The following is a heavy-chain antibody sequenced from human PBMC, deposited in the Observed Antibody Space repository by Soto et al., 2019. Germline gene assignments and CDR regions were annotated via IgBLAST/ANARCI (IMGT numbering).Heavy chain of an antibody. CDR2: ISSSSSYI. CDR3: ARWETTVAGTQTNDY. V-gene: IGHV3-21*01. Sequence: EVQLVESGGGLVKPGGSLRLSCAASGFTFSSYSMNWVRQAPGKGLEWVSSISSSSSYIYYADSVKGRFTISRDNAKNSLYLQMNSLRAEDTAVYYCARWETTVAGTQTNDYWGQGTLVTVSS. J-gene: IGHJ4*02. CDR1: GFTFSSYS. D-gene: IGHD6-19*01.